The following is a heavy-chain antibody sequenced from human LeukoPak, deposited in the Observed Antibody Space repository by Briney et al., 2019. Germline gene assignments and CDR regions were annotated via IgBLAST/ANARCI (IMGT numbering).Heavy chain of an antibody. CDR3: ARDREEGLFDP. J-gene: IGHJ5*02. CDR2: IKQDGSEK. D-gene: IGHD1-26*01. CDR1: W. Sequence: WXXXXRQAXGKXLEWVANIKQDGSEKYYVDSVKGRFTISRDNAKNSLYLQMNSLRAEDTAVYYCARDREEGLFDPWGQGTLVTVSS. V-gene: IGHV3-7*01.